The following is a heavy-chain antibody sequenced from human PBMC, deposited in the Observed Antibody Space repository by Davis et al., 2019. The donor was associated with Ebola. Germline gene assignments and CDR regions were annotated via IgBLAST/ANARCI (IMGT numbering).Heavy chain of an antibody. V-gene: IGHV3-23*01. Sequence: GGSLRLSCAASGFTFSSYGMHWVRQAPGKGLEWVSAISGSGGSTYYADSVKGRFTISRDNSKNSLYLQMNSPRDDDTAVYYCVRDNRRGYGMDVWGQGTTVTVSS. D-gene: IGHD3-16*02. CDR2: ISGSGGST. CDR3: VRDNRRGYGMDV. J-gene: IGHJ6*02. CDR1: GFTFSSYG.